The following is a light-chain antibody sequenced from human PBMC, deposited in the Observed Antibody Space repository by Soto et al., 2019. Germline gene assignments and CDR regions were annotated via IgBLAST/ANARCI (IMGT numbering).Light chain of an antibody. J-gene: IGKJ4*01. CDR1: QDISIY. CDR3: QQYDNRLT. V-gene: IGKV1-33*01. Sequence: DIQMTQSPSSLSASVGDRVTITCQASQDISIYLNWYQHKPGKGPKLLIHDASSLETGVPSRFSGSGAGTDFTFTISSLEPEDIATYYCQQYDNRLTLGGGTKVDIK. CDR2: DAS.